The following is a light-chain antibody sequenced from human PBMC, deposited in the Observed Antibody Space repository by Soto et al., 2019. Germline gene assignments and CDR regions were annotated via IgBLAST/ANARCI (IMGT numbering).Light chain of an antibody. CDR2: GAS. CDR1: QSVSYN. V-gene: IGKV3-20*01. CDR3: QQYGSSPPA. Sequence: EIVMTQSPATLSVSPGERATLSCRASQSVSYNLAWYQQQPGQAPRLLIYGASSRATGIPDRFSGSGSGTDFTLTISRLEPEDFAVYYCQQYGSSPPAFGQGTKVDIK. J-gene: IGKJ1*01.